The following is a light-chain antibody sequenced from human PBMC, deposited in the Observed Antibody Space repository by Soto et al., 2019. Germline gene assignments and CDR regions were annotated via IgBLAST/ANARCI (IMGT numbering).Light chain of an antibody. V-gene: IGKV3-20*01. CDR2: GAS. J-gene: IGKJ2*01. CDR3: QQYGSSPRYT. Sequence: EIVLTQSPGTLSLSPGERATLSCRASQSVSSTFLDWYQQKPGQAPRLLIYGASSRAPGIPDRFSGSGSGRDFTLTISGLEPEDFAVYYCQQYGSSPRYTFGQGNKLEIK. CDR1: QSVSSTF.